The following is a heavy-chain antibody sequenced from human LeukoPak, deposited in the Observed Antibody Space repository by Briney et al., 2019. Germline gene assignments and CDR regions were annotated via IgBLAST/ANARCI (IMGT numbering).Heavy chain of an antibody. J-gene: IGHJ3*02. Sequence: GESLKISCKGSGYSFTSYWIGWVRQMPGKGLEWMGIIYPGDSDTRYSPSFQGQVTISADKSISTAYLQWSSLKASDTAMYYCARRCSGYYLGSPGAFDIWGQGTMVTVSS. CDR1: GYSFTSYW. CDR2: IYPGDSDT. D-gene: IGHD3-22*01. CDR3: ARRCSGYYLGSPGAFDI. V-gene: IGHV5-51*01.